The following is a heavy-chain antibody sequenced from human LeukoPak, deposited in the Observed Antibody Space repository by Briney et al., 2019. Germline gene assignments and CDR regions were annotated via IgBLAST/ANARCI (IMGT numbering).Heavy chain of an antibody. V-gene: IGHV5-51*01. D-gene: IGHD3-9*01. J-gene: IGHJ4*02. CDR2: IYPGDSDT. Sequence: GESLEISFKGSGYRFTSYWIGWGRPMPGKGVGGMGIIYPGDSDTRYSPSFQGQVTISADKSITTAYLQWSSLKASDTAMYYCARGSGLTGYYFDYWGQGTLVTVSS. CDR3: ARGSGLTGYYFDY. CDR1: GYRFTSYW.